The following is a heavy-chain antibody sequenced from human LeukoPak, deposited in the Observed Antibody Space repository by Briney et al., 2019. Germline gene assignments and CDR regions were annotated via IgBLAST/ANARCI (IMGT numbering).Heavy chain of an antibody. CDR1: GGSISSYY. CDR3: ARHGIAVAGTEWFDP. D-gene: IGHD6-19*01. J-gene: IGHJ5*02. Sequence: SETLSLTCAVYGGSISSYYWSWIRQPPGKGLEWIGYIYYSGSTNYNPSLKSRVTISVDTSKNQFSLKLSSVTAADTAVYYCARHGIAVAGTEWFDPWGQGTLVTVSS. V-gene: IGHV4-59*08. CDR2: IYYSGST.